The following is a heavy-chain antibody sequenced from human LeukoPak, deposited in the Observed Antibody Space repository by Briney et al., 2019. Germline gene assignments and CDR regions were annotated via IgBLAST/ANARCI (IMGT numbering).Heavy chain of an antibody. CDR1: GFTFSSNY. V-gene: IGHV3-66*04. Sequence: GGSLRLSCAASGFTFSSNYMSWVRQAPGKGLEWVSVIYSGGSTYYADSVKGRFTISRDNSKNTLYLQMNSLRAEDTAVYYCARHPSSGWYEGYFDYWGQGTLVTVSS. CDR3: ARHPSSGWYEGYFDY. J-gene: IGHJ4*02. D-gene: IGHD6-19*01. CDR2: IYSGGST.